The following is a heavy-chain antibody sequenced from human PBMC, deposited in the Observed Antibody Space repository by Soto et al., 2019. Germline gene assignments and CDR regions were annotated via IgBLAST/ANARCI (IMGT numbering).Heavy chain of an antibody. V-gene: IGHV1-69*01. D-gene: IGHD6-13*01. J-gene: IGHJ4*02. CDR3: AGGAAAGPAPFDY. CDR1: GGTFSSYA. CDR2: IIPIFGTA. Sequence: QVQLVQSGAEVKKPGSSVKVSCKASGGTFSSYAIGWVRQAPGQGLEWMGGIIPIFGTANYAQKFQGRVTTTADESTSIAYMELSSLRSEDTAVYYCAGGAAAGPAPFDYWGQGTLVTVSS.